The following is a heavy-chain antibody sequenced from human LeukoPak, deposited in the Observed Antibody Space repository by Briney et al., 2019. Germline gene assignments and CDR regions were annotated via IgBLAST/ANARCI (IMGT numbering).Heavy chain of an antibody. D-gene: IGHD3-10*01. CDR1: GYTFTSYD. CDR3: ARRARWFGESNDY. V-gene: IGHV1-8*01. Sequence: AASVRVSCTASGYTFTSYDINWVRQAPGQGLEWMGWMNPNSGNTGYAQKFQGRVTMTRNTSISTAYMELSSLRSEDTAVYYCARRARWFGESNDYWGQGTLVTVSS. CDR2: MNPNSGNT. J-gene: IGHJ4*02.